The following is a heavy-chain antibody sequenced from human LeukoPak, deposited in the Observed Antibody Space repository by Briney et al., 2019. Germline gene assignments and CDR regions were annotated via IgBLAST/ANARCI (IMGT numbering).Heavy chain of an antibody. CDR2: ISGSGGST. V-gene: IGHV3-23*01. J-gene: IGHJ4*02. D-gene: IGHD2-2*01. CDR1: GFTFNTYA. CDR3: AKDDDCSSTSCYPGSDY. Sequence: GGSLRLSCEASGFTFNTYAIYWVRRAPGKGLEWVSAISGSGGSTYYADSVKGRFTISRDNSKNTLYLQMNSLRAEDTAVYYCAKDDDCSSTSCYPGSDYWGQGTLVTVSS.